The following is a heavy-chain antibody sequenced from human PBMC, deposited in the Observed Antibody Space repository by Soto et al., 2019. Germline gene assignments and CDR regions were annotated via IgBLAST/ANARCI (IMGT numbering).Heavy chain of an antibody. D-gene: IGHD5-12*01. V-gene: IGHV2-5*02. CDR3: AHNGRRWLQSFDD. CDR2: IYWDDDK. Sequence: QITLKESGPTLVKPTQTLTLTCTFSGFSLSTSGVGVGWIRQPPGKALEWLALIYWDDDKRYSPSLKSRLAITTDTSKDQVVITMYNIDPVETAGYYCAHNGRRWLQSFDDWGQGTLVTVSS. CDR1: GFSLSTSGVG. J-gene: IGHJ4*02.